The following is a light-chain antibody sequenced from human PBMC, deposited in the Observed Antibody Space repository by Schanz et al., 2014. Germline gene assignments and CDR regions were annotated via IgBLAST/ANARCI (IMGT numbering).Light chain of an antibody. CDR3: QQYSSSRT. J-gene: IGKJ1*01. Sequence: DIQMTQSPSTLSASVGDRVTITCRASQSISRWLAWYQQNPGKAPKLLIYDASTLESGVPSGFSGSGSGTDFTLTISRLEPEDFAVYYCQQYSSSRTFGQGTKVEIK. V-gene: IGKV1-5*01. CDR1: QSISRW. CDR2: DAS.